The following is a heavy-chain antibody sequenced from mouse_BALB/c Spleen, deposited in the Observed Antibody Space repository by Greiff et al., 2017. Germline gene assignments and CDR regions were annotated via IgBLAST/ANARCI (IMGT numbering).Heavy chain of an antibody. V-gene: IGHV5-15*02. J-gene: IGHJ3*01. CDR2: ISNLAYSI. CDR1: GFTFSDYG. D-gene: IGHD1-2*01. CDR3: ARLYYGYGFAY. Sequence: EVMLVESGGGLVQPGGSRKLSCAASGFTFSDYGMAWVRQAPGKGPEWVAFISNLAYSIYYADTVTGRFTISRENAKNTLYLEMSSLRSEDTAMYYCARLYYGYGFAYWGQGTLVTVSA.